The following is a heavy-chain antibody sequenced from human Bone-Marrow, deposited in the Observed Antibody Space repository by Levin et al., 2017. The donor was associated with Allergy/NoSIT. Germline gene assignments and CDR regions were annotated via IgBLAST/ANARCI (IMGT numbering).Heavy chain of an antibody. J-gene: IGHJ6*03. D-gene: IGHD6-19*01. CDR2: ISSSGDTI. Sequence: GGSLRLSCEVSGFTFSYYSMNWVRQAPGKGLEWVSYISSSGDTIYYADSVRGRFTLSRDNAKNSLYLQMNSLRAEDTAVYYCARPPQWLGYMDVWGRGTTVTVSS. CDR1: GFTFSYYS. V-gene: IGHV3-48*01. CDR3: ARPPQWLGYMDV.